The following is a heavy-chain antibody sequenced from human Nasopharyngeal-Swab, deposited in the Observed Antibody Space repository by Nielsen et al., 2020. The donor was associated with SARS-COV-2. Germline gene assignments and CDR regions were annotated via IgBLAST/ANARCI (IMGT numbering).Heavy chain of an antibody. D-gene: IGHD2-15*01. CDR3: ARVTRCSGGSCYFAFDI. J-gene: IGHJ3*02. V-gene: IGHV3-23*01. Sequence: WIRQPPGQGLEWVSAISGSGGSTYYADSVKGRFTISRDNSKNTLYLQMNSLRAEDTALYHCARVTRCSGGSCYFAFDIWGQGTMVTVSS. CDR2: ISGSGGST.